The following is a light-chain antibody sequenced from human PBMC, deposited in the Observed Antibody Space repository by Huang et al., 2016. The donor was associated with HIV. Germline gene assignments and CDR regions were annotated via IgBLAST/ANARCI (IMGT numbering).Light chain of an antibody. V-gene: IGKV3-20*01. Sequence: EIVLTQSPGTLSLSPGARATLYCRASQSVSSSTYLAWYQQKPGQAPRLLSYGTASRATCIPDRFSGSGSGTVFTLTISRLEPEDFAVYYCQQYGSSRSWTFGQGTKVEI. CDR1: QSVSSSTY. J-gene: IGKJ1*01. CDR2: GTA. CDR3: QQYGSSRSWT.